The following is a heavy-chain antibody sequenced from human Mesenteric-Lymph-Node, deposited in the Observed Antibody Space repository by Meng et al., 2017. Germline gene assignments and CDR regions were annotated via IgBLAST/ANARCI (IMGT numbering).Heavy chain of an antibody. CDR2: INQGGSNK. Sequence: GGSLRLSCAASGFTFSAHVMSWVRQAPGKGLEWVANINQGGSNKNYVDSVKGRFTISKDNAKNSLYQQMNSLGAEDTAVYYCTRDVDYNTWGLGDYWGQGTLVTVSS. CDR1: GFTFSAHV. D-gene: IGHD3/OR15-3a*01. CDR3: TRDVDYNTWGLGDY. J-gene: IGHJ4*02. V-gene: IGHV3-7*01.